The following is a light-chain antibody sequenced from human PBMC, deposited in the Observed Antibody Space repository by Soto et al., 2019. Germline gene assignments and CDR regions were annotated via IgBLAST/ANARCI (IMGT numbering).Light chain of an antibody. J-gene: IGKJ5*01. V-gene: IGKV1-27*01. CDR3: QKYNSAPFT. CDR1: EDISTF. CDR2: SAS. Sequence: DIQMTQSPSSLSASVGDRVTITCRASEDISTFLAWYQQKPGQVPKLLISSASTLQSGVPSRFSGSGSGTDFTLTISSLQPEDVSTYFCQKYNSAPFTSGQGTRLQIK.